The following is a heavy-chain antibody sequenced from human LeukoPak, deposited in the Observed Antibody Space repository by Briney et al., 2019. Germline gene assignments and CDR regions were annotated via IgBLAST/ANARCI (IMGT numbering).Heavy chain of an antibody. Sequence: GGSLRLSCAASGFTFSSYAMSWVRQAPGKGLEWVSAISGSGGSTYYADSVKGRFTISRDNSKNTLYLQMNSLRAEDTAVYYCARCRGIFGVVIMLFDYWGQGTLVTVSS. J-gene: IGHJ4*02. V-gene: IGHV3-23*01. CDR1: GFTFSSYA. CDR3: ARCRGIFGVVIMLFDY. D-gene: IGHD3-3*01. CDR2: ISGSGGST.